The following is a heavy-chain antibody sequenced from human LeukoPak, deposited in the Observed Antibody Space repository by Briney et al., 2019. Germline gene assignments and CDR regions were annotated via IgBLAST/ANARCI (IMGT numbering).Heavy chain of an antibody. V-gene: IGHV4-38-2*02. CDR2: IYFSGNT. Sequence: SETLSLTCTVSGYSINSDYYWGWIRRPPGKGLEWIGSIYFSGNTYYNPSLKSRVSISVDTSKNQFSLILSSVTAADTAVYYCARDLAVAWIYWGQGTLVTVSS. D-gene: IGHD6-19*01. CDR3: ARDLAVAWIY. J-gene: IGHJ4*02. CDR1: GYSINSDYY.